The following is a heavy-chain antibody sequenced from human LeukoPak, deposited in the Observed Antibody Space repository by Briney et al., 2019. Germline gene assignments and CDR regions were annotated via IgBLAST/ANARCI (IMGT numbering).Heavy chain of an antibody. D-gene: IGHD3-16*01. CDR1: GGSISNYY. J-gene: IGHJ4*02. CDR2: IYYSGDT. V-gene: IGHV4-59*01. CDR3: ASSHPLGSNNDYYAPFDY. Sequence: SEILSLTCTVSGGSISNYYWSWIRQPPGKGLEWIGYIYYSGDTNYNPSLKSRVTISVDTSKNQFSLKLTSVTAADTAVYYCASSHPLGSNNDYYAPFDYWGQGALVIVSS.